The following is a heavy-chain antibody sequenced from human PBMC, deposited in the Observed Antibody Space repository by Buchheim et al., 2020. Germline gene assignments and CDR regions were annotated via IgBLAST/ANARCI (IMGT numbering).Heavy chain of an antibody. Sequence: QVQLVESGGGVVQPGRSLRLSCAASGFTFSSYGMHWVRQAPGKGLEWVAVISYDGSNKYYADSVKGRITISRDNSKNPLHLQMNSLRAEDTAVYYCAKVYVRKDTAMVPFDYWGQGTL. CDR1: GFTFSSYG. CDR3: AKVYVRKDTAMVPFDY. D-gene: IGHD5-18*01. J-gene: IGHJ4*02. CDR2: ISYDGSNK. V-gene: IGHV3-30*18.